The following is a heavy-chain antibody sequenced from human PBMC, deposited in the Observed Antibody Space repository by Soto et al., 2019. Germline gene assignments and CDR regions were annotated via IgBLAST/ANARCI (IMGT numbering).Heavy chain of an antibody. J-gene: IGHJ4*02. CDR3: ARDQGYDSSGYYVGIDY. Sequence: QVQLVQSGAEVKKPGASVKVSCKASGYTFTSYGISWVRQAPGQGLEWMGWISAYNGNTNYAQKLQGRVTMTTDTSTSTADMELRSLRSDDTAVYYCARDQGYDSSGYYVGIDYWGQGTLVTVSS. CDR1: GYTFTSYG. CDR2: ISAYNGNT. D-gene: IGHD3-22*01. V-gene: IGHV1-18*01.